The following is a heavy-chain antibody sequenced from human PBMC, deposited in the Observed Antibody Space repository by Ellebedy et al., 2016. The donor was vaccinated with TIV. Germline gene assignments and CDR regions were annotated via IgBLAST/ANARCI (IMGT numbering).Heavy chain of an antibody. Sequence: GRSLRLSXAASAFIFSRFGTYWVRQAPGKGLEWVAGISYDGSYKYYADSVKGRFTVSRDNSKNSLFLQLNSPRAEDPAVYYCAKDSGFWSGYSDYWGQGTLITVSS. CDR3: AKDSGFWSGYSDY. CDR2: ISYDGSYK. D-gene: IGHD3-3*01. CDR1: AFIFSRFG. V-gene: IGHV3-30*18. J-gene: IGHJ4*02.